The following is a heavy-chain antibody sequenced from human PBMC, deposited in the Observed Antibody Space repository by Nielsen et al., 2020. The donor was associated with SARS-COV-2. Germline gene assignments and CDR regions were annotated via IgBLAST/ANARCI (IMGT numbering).Heavy chain of an antibody. CDR2: IYYSGST. Sequence: SETLSLTCTVSGGSISSYYWSWNRQPPGKGLEWIGYIYYSGSTNYNPSLKSRVTISVDTSKNQFSLKLSSVTAADTAVYYCARGHPYYYDSSGHWFDPWGQGTLVTVSS. CDR3: ARGHPYYYDSSGHWFDP. V-gene: IGHV4-59*01. CDR1: GGSISSYY. D-gene: IGHD3-22*01. J-gene: IGHJ5*02.